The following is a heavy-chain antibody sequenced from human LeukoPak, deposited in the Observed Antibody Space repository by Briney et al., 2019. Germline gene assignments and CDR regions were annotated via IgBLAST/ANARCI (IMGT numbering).Heavy chain of an antibody. D-gene: IGHD2-8*02. Sequence: GGSLRLSCAASGFTFSGSSMHWVRQASGKGLEWVGRIRSKANSYATAYAASVKGRFTISRDDSKNTAYLQMNSLKTEDTAVYYCTRHKGVLAFDYWGQGTLVTVSS. CDR2: IRSKANSYAT. V-gene: IGHV3-73*01. CDR1: GFTFSGSS. J-gene: IGHJ4*02. CDR3: TRHKGVLAFDY.